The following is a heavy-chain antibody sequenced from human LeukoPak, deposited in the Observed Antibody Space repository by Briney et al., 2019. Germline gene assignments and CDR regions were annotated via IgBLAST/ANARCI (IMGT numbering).Heavy chain of an antibody. D-gene: IGHD2/OR15-2a*01. CDR2: INSDGSST. CDR1: GFTFSSYW. CDR3: ARDRPLLAFDI. V-gene: IGHV3-74*01. Sequence: GGSLRLSCAASGFTFSSYWTHWVRQAPGKGLVWVSRINSDGSSTSYADSVKGRFTISRDNAKNTLYLQMNSLRAEDTAVYYCARDRPLLAFDIWGQGTMVTVSS. J-gene: IGHJ3*02.